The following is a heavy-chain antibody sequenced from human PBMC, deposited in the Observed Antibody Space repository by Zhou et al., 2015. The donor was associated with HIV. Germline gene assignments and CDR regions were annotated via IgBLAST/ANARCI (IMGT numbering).Heavy chain of an antibody. CDR1: GGTFSSYA. CDR3: ARDLTIFGVVTNNGMDV. D-gene: IGHD3-3*01. Sequence: QVQLVQSGAEVKKPGSSVKVSCKASGGTFSSYAISWVRQAPGQGLEWMGGIIPIFGTANYAQKFQGRVTITADESTSTAYMELSSLRSDDTAVYYCARDLTIFGVVTNNGMDVWGQGTTVTVSS. V-gene: IGHV1-69*01. J-gene: IGHJ6*02. CDR2: IIPIFGTA.